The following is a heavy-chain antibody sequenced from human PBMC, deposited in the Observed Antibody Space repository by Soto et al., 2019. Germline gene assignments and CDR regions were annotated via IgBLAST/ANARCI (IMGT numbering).Heavy chain of an antibody. Sequence: EVQLVESGGGLVKPGESLRLSCAASGFTFSDARMTWVRQAPGKGLEWVGRIKSKTDGGTTDYAAPVKGRFTISRDDSKNTLYLQMNSLKTEDTAVYYCLGTNYGDYGAYWGQGTLVTVSS. CDR2: IKSKTDGGTT. D-gene: IGHD4-17*01. V-gene: IGHV3-15*01. CDR1: GFTFSDAR. J-gene: IGHJ4*02. CDR3: LGTNYGDYGAY.